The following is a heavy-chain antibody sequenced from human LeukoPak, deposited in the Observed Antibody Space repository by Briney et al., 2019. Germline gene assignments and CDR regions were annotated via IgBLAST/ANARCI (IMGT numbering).Heavy chain of an antibody. CDR3: ARDSYSRSWLLLVSEYYFDY. CDR2: IIPIFGTA. V-gene: IGHV1-69*13. J-gene: IGHJ4*02. D-gene: IGHD3-22*01. Sequence: SVTVSCTASGGTFSSYAISWVRQAPGQGLEWMGGIIPIFGTANYAQKFQGRVTITADESTSTAYMELSSLRSDDTAVYYCARDSYSRSWLLLVSEYYFDYWGQGTLVSVSS. CDR1: GGTFSSYA.